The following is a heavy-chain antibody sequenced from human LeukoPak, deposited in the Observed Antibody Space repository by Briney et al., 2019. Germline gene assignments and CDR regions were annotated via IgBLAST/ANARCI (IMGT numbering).Heavy chain of an antibody. CDR1: GFTFSDSW. J-gene: IGHJ6*02. V-gene: IGHV3-7*01. CDR2: MNQDGSAK. D-gene: IGHD3-16*01. Sequence: GGSLRLSCAASGFTFSDSWMSWVRQAPGKGLEWVANMNQDGSAKGYVDSVKGRFTISRDNARNSLYLQMSSLRSEDTAVYYCATYTHWVAGDVWGQGTTVTVSS. CDR3: ATYTHWVAGDV.